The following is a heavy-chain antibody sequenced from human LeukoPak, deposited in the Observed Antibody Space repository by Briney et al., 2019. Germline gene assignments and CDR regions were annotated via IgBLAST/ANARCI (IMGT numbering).Heavy chain of an antibody. V-gene: IGHV1-2*02. J-gene: IGHJ4*02. CDR3: ARTTTSHGDY. D-gene: IGHD1-14*01. Sequence: ASVKVSCKASGYTFIGYYIHWVRQAPGQGLEWMGWINPNSGGTNYAQKFQGRVTLNRDTSISTVYMELSGLRSDDTAVYYCARTTTSHGDYWGQGTLVTVSS. CDR1: GYTFIGYY. CDR2: INPNSGGT.